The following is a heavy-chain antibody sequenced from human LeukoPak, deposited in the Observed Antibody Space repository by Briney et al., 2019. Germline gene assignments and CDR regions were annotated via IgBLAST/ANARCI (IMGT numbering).Heavy chain of an antibody. J-gene: IGHJ4*02. CDR3: ARSYCSDGTCYPMLLDS. V-gene: IGHV3-7*01. CDR1: GFTFSGFW. D-gene: IGHD2-15*01. Sequence: GGSLRLSCAASGFTFSGFWMSWVRQAPGKGLEWVATIKKDGSEKFHADFLKGRFTVSRDNAKNSLYLQMNSLRVEDTAVYYCARSYCSDGTCYPMLLDSRGQGTLVTVSS. CDR2: IKKDGSEK.